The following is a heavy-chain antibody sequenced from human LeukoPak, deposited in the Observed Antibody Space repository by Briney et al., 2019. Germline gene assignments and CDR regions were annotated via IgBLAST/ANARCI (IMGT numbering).Heavy chain of an antibody. D-gene: IGHD5-24*01. V-gene: IGHV1-18*01. CDR1: GYTFTSYG. Sequence: GASVKVSCKASGYTFTSYGITWVRQAPGQGLEWMGWISVFNGNTNEAQKFQDRVIMTADTSTGTAYMELRSLRPDDTAVYYCARDIEQEMAKEDFDYYYMDVWGKGTTVTVSS. CDR3: ARDIEQEMAKEDFDYYYMDV. J-gene: IGHJ6*03. CDR2: ISVFNGNT.